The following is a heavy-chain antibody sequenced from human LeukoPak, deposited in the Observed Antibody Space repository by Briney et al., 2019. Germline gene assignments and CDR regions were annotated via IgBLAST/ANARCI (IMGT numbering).Heavy chain of an antibody. CDR1: GYTFTSYG. J-gene: IGHJ4*02. CDR3: ARGLSSIAAAFPYDY. V-gene: IGHV1-18*01. D-gene: IGHD6-13*01. Sequence: ASVKVSCKASGYTFTSYGISWVRQAPGQGLEWMGWISAYSGNTNYAQKLQGRVTMTTDTSTSTAYMELRSLRSDDTAVYYCARGLSSIAAAFPYDYWGQGTLVTVSS. CDR2: ISAYSGNT.